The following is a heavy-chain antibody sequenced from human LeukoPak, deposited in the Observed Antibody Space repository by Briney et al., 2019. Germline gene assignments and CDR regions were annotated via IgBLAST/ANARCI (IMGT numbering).Heavy chain of an antibody. Sequence: ASVTVSFTASGYTFTIYYMNWVRQAPGQGLEWLGWINPNSGGTNYAQKFQGRVTMTRYTSISTAYMELSRLRSDDTAVYDCARGRTAGYSNSNYWGQGTLVTVSS. D-gene: IGHD6-13*01. CDR3: ARGRTAGYSNSNY. CDR1: GYTFTIYY. V-gene: IGHV1-2*02. CDR2: INPNSGGT. J-gene: IGHJ4*02.